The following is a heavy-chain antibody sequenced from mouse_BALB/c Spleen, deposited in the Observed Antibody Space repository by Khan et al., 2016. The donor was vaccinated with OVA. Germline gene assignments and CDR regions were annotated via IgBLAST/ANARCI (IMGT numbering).Heavy chain of an antibody. J-gene: IGHJ1*01. CDR2: INTYTGHP. CDR1: GYTFTNYG. V-gene: IGHV9-3-1*01. D-gene: IGHD4-1*02. CDR3: ARSNSYWYFDV. Sequence: QIQLVQSGPELKKPGETVKISCTASGYTFTNYGMNWVKQAPGQGLKWMGWINTYTGHPKYPDEFKGRFAFSLENSSSTAYLQINNLNNEDTATYFCARSNSYWYFDVWGAGTTVIVSS.